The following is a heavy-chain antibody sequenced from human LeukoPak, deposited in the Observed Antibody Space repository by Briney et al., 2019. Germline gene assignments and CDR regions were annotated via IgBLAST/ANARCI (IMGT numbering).Heavy chain of an antibody. CDR2: LYSDGNT. CDR3: ARGVEPLAANTLAY. CDR1: GFTVITND. D-gene: IGHD1-14*01. Sequence: GGSLRLSCAASGFTVITNDMTWVRQAPGMGLEWVSVLYSDGNTKYADSVQGRFTISRDNSKNTLYLEMNSLSPDDTAVYYCARGVEPLAANTLAYWGQGTLVTVSS. J-gene: IGHJ4*02. V-gene: IGHV3-53*01.